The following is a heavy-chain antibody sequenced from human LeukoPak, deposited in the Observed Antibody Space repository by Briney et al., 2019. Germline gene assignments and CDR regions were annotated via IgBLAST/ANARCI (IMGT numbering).Heavy chain of an antibody. D-gene: IGHD2-15*01. Sequence: GGSLRLSCAASGFTFDDYAMHWVRQAPGKGLEWVSGISWNSGSIGYADSVKGRFTISRDNAKNSLYLQMNSLRAEDTALYYCAKDWGDCSGGSCYPEGGYFDYWGQGTLVTVSS. CDR1: GFTFDDYA. CDR2: ISWNSGSI. CDR3: AKDWGDCSGGSCYPEGGYFDY. V-gene: IGHV3-9*01. J-gene: IGHJ4*02.